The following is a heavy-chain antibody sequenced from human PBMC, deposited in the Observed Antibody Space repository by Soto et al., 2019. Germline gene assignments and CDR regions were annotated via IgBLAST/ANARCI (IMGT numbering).Heavy chain of an antibody. Sequence: QVQLQESGPGLVKPSETLSLTCSVSGGSINSDYWTWIRQSAGKGLEWIGRISTSGRTTYNPSLKSRVTMSIDTSRNQFSLTLISVTAADTALYFWARLHLPALQGAFDIWGQGTMVTVSS. CDR2: ISTSGRT. CDR1: GGSINSDY. D-gene: IGHD2-2*01. CDR3: ARLHLPALQGAFDI. J-gene: IGHJ3*02. V-gene: IGHV4-4*07.